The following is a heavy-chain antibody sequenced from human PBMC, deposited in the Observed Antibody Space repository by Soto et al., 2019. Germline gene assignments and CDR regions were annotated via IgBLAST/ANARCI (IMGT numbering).Heavy chain of an antibody. Sequence: TGGSLRLSCAASGFTFSSYGMHWVRQAPGKGLEWVAVIWYDGSNKYYADSVKGRFTISRDNSKNTLYLQMNSLRAEDTAVYYCARSEAARYFDYWGQGTLVTVSS. J-gene: IGHJ4*02. D-gene: IGHD6-6*01. V-gene: IGHV3-33*01. CDR2: IWYDGSNK. CDR1: GFTFSSYG. CDR3: ARSEAARYFDY.